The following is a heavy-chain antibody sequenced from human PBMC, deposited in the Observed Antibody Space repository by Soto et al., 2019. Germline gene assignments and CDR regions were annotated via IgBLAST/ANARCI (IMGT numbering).Heavy chain of an antibody. J-gene: IGHJ6*03. CDR2: ISSSGSTI. CDR1: GFTFSDYY. D-gene: IGHD5-18*01. CDR3: ARVINPIQLLDFYYYYYYMDV. Sequence: QVQLVESGGGLVKPGGSLRLSCAASGFTFSDYYMSWIRQAPGKGLELVSYISSSGSTIYYADSVKGRFTISRDNAKNSLYLQMNSLRAEDTAVYYCARVINPIQLLDFYYYYYYMDVWGKGTTVTVSS. V-gene: IGHV3-11*01.